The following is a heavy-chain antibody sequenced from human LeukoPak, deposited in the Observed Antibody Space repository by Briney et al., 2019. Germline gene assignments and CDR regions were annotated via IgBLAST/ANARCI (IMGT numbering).Heavy chain of an antibody. CDR3: XXXXAXXXXXXXXXSSXPXXFDY. V-gene: IGHV4-39*07. Sequence: PXETLXXXCTVSGGSISSSSYYWGWIRQPRGKGLEWIGSIYYSGSTYYNPSLKSRVTISVDTSKNKFSLKLSSVPAAATAVYXXXXXXAXXXXXXXXXSSXPXXFDYWGQGXLVTVSS. CDR2: IYYSGST. J-gene: IGHJ4*02. CDR1: GGSISSSSYY.